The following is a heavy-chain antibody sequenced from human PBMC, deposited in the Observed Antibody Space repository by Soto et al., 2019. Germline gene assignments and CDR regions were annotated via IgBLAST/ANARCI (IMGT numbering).Heavy chain of an antibody. CDR2: IKQDGSEK. J-gene: IGHJ5*02. Sequence: GGSLRLSCAASGFTFSSYWMSWVRQAPGKGLEWVANIKQDGSEKYYVDSVKGRFTISRDNAKNSLYLQMNSLRAEDTAVYYCARKIAARVNWFDPWGQGTLVTVSS. D-gene: IGHD6-6*01. CDR3: ARKIAARVNWFDP. CDR1: GFTFSSYW. V-gene: IGHV3-7*05.